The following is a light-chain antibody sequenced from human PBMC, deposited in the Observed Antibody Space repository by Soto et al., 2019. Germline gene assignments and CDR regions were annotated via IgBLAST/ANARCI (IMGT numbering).Light chain of an antibody. CDR1: RSVSSY. V-gene: IGKV3-11*01. Sequence: EIVLTQSPATLYLSPGERATLSCGASRSVSSYLASYQQKPGQAPRLLIYDASYRATGIPARFSGSGSGTDFTLTISSLVPEDVGVYFCQHRSDWPPRLPFAGGTKVELK. J-gene: IGKJ4*01. CDR2: DAS. CDR3: QHRSDWPPRLP.